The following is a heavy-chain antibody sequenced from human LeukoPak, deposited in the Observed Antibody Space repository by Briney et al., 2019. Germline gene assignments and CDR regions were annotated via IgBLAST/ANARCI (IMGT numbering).Heavy chain of an antibody. CDR1: GDSVSSISVA. Sequence: SQTLSLTCAISGDSVSSISVAWNWIRQSPSRGLEWLGRTYYRSKWYYEYAVSVKGRININPDPSKDQFSLPLNSVTPEDTAVYYCALARSEYHYGMDVWGQGTTVTVSS. V-gene: IGHV6-1*01. CDR2: TYYRSKWYY. J-gene: IGHJ6*02. CDR3: ALARSEYHYGMDV.